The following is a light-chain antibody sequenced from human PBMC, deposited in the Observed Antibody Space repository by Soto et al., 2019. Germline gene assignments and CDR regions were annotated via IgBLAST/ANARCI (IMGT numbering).Light chain of an antibody. CDR1: QGIRND. Sequence: DIQMTQSPSSLSASVGDRVTITCRASQGIRNDLGWYQQTPGTAAKRLIFSASNLQSGVTSRFSGSGSGTEFTLTITSLQPEDFATYFCQQSYSTPITVGQGTRLEIK. J-gene: IGKJ5*01. CDR3: QQSYSTPIT. V-gene: IGKV1-17*01. CDR2: SAS.